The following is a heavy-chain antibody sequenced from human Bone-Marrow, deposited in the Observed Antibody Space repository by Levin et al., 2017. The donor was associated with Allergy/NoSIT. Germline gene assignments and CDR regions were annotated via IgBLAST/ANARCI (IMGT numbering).Heavy chain of an antibody. D-gene: IGHD6-13*01. CDR1: GFTFSSYG. CDR2: IWYDGSNK. V-gene: IGHV3-33*01. CDR3: ARVAEQVGRQLVRYYYYYGMDV. J-gene: IGHJ6*02. Sequence: GGSLRLSCAASGFTFSSYGMHWVRQAPGKGLEWVAVIWYDGSNKYYADSVKGRFTISRDNSKNTLYLQMNSLRAEDTAVYYCARVAEQVGRQLVRYYYYYGMDVWGQGTTVTVSS.